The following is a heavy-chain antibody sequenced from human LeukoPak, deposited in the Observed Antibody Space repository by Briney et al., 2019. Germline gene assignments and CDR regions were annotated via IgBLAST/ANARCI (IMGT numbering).Heavy chain of an antibody. CDR3: ARGRITMVRGVIITSYYFDY. CDR2: INHSGST. Sequence: SETLSLTCAVYGGSFSGYYWSWIRQPPGKGLEWIGEINHSGSTNYNPSLKSRVTISVDTSKNQFSLKLSSVTAADTAVYYRARGRITMVRGVIITSYYFDYWGQGTLVTVSS. J-gene: IGHJ4*02. D-gene: IGHD3-10*01. V-gene: IGHV4-34*01. CDR1: GGSFSGYY.